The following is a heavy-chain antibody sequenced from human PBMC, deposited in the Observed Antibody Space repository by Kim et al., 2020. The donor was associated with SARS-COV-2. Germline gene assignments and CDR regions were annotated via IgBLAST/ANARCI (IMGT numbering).Heavy chain of an antibody. V-gene: IGHV3-21*01. J-gene: IGHJ6*02. Sequence: GGSLRLSCAASGFTFSSYSMNWVRQAPGKGLEWVSSISSSSSYIYYADSVKGRFTISRDNAKNSLYLQMNSLRAEDTAVYYCARSESRGWDYYYYGMDVWGQGTTVTVSS. CDR1: GFTFSSYS. CDR3: ARSESRGWDYYYYGMDV. CDR2: ISSSSSYI. D-gene: IGHD6-19*01.